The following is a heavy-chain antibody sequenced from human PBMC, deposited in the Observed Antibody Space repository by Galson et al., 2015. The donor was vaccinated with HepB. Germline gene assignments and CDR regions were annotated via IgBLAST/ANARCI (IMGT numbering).Heavy chain of an antibody. D-gene: IGHD2-2*01. CDR3: ARHFGSRGPAATNY. CDR2: VYYSGST. V-gene: IGHV4-39*01. J-gene: IGHJ4*02. Sequence: LSLTCTVSGDSIASSRDHWGWIRQPPGKGLEWIGSVYYSGSTYYNPSLKSRLIISVDASKNQFSLELKSVTAADTAVYHCARHFGSRGPAATNYWGQGTLVTVSS. CDR1: GDSIASSRDH.